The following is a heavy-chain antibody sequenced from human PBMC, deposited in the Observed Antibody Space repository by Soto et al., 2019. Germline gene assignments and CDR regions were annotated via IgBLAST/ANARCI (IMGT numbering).Heavy chain of an antibody. J-gene: IGHJ4*02. CDR2: IYNNEST. CDR3: ASQQRGSAYQTEN. Sequence: QVQLQESGPGLVKPSETLSLTCRVSGGSVSSGSYYWSWIRQPPGKGLEWIGYIYNNESTNHNPSLKSRVTISVDTSKNHFSLRLSSVTAADTAVYFCASQQRGSAYQTENWGQGTLVTVSS. D-gene: IGHD3-3*01. CDR1: GGSVSSGSYY. V-gene: IGHV4-61*03.